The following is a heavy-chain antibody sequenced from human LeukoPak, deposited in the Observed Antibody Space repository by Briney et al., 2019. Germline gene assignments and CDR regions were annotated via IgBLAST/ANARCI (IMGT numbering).Heavy chain of an antibody. D-gene: IGHD3-10*01. Sequence: SETLSLTSGVSGDSITNYFWSWIRQPARGGLEWIGRIDGNGGTNYNPSLWGRVTMVVDTSKNQFSLRVTSVTAADTAVYYCARDQHGSGSYSAFVNWFDPWGRGTLVTVSS. CDR3: ARDQHGSGSYSAFVNWFDP. CDR1: GDSITNYF. J-gene: IGHJ5*02. CDR2: IDGNGGT. V-gene: IGHV4-4*07.